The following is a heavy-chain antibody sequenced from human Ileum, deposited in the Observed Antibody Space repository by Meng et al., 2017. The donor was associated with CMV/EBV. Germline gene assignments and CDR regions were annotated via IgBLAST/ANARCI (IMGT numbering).Heavy chain of an antibody. D-gene: IGHD2-2*01. Sequence: SCAASGFTFSSYWMSWVRQAPGKGLEWVANIKQDGSEKYYVDSVKGRFTISRDNAKNSLYLQMNSLRAEDTAVYYCAREGCSSTSCYYYYYGMDVWGQETTVTVSS. CDR1: GFTFSSYW. V-gene: IGHV3-7*01. CDR2: IKQDGSEK. CDR3: AREGCSSTSCYYYYYGMDV. J-gene: IGHJ6*02.